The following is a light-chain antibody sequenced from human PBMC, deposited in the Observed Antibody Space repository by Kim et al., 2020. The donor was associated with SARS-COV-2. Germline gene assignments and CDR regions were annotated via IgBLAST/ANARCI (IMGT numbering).Light chain of an antibody. V-gene: IGLV3-25*03. CDR3: QSADSSGTYYV. J-gene: IGLJ1*01. CDR1: ALPKQY. CDR2: KDS. Sequence: SPGQTARITCSGDALPKQYAYWYQQKPGQAPVLVIYKDSERPSGIPERFSGSSSGTTVTLTISGVQAEDEADYYCQSADSSGTYYVFGTGTQVTVL.